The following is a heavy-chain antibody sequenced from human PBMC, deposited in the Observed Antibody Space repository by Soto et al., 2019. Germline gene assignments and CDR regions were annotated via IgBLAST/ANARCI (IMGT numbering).Heavy chain of an antibody. CDR3: LIVGGTRT. CDR2: IRNKANYYTT. CDR1: GFPFSDLY. D-gene: IGHD1-26*01. Sequence: EVRVVESGGGLVQPGGSLRLSCAASGFPFSDLYIVWVRQAPGKGLEWVARIRNKANYYTTDYAASVKGRFTISRDDSKNSVYLQMNSLKTEDTAVYYCLIVGGTRTWGQGTLVSVSS. J-gene: IGHJ5*02. V-gene: IGHV3-72*01.